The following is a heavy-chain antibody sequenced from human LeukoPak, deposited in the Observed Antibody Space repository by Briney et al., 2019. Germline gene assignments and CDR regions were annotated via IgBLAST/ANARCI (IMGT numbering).Heavy chain of an antibody. CDR2: IYPSDLDI. J-gene: IGHJ4*02. V-gene: IGHV5-51*01. D-gene: IGHD5-12*01. CDR3: ARHPDEHSGYDSFDY. Sequence: NLGESLKISCKGSGYFFNSYWIGWVRQLPGKGLEWMGIIYPSDLDIRYSPSFQGQVTMSVDKSNSIAYLQWSSLKASDTGMYFCARHPDEHSGYDSFDYWGQGTLVTVSS. CDR1: GYFFNSYW.